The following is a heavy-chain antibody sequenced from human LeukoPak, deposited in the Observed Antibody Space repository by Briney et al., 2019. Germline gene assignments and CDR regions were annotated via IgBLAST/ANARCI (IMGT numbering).Heavy chain of an antibody. CDR3: AKDSRLLRGVFLFYYYGLDV. Sequence: GGSLRLSCAASGFTFRDYGMHWVRQAPGKGLEWVAIISYDGSKTYYADSVKGRFTISRDNSKRTLYLQVNSLRAEDTAVYYCAKDSRLLRGVFLFYYYGLDVWGQGTTVTVSS. D-gene: IGHD3-10*01. CDR2: ISYDGSKT. J-gene: IGHJ6*02. V-gene: IGHV3-30*18. CDR1: GFTFRDYG.